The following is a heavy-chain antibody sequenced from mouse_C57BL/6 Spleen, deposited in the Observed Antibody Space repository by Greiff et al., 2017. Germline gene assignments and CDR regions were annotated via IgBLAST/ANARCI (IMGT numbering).Heavy chain of an antibody. Sequence: VMLVESGPGLVAPSQSLSITCTVSGFSLTSYAISWVRQPPGKGLEWLGVIWSGGGTNYNSALKSRLSISKDNSKSQVFLKMNSLQTNDTARYYCAKTTVVARSWAMDDWGKGTSVTVSS. CDR2: IWSGGGT. CDR3: AKTTVVARSWAMDD. CDR1: GFSLTSYA. J-gene: IGHJ4*01. D-gene: IGHD1-1*01. V-gene: IGHV2-9-1*01.